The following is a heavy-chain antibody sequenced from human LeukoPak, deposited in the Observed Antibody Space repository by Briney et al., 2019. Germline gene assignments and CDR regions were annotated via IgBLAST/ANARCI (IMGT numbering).Heavy chain of an antibody. CDR3: ARLTISLIADY. CDR2: IYYSGST. Sequence: SETLSLTCTVSGDSISSRSYYWGWIRQPPGKGLEWIGSIYYSGSTYYNPSLKSRVTISVNTSKNQFSLKLSSVTAADTAVYYCARLTISLIADYWGQGTLVTVSS. CDR1: GDSISSRSYY. J-gene: IGHJ4*02. V-gene: IGHV4-39*07. D-gene: IGHD3-9*01.